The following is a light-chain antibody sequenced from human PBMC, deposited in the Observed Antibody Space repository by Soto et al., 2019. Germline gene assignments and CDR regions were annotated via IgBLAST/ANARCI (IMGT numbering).Light chain of an antibody. V-gene: IGKV3-20*01. CDR1: QSLGRNY. J-gene: IGKJ4*01. CDR2: AAS. Sequence: EIVLTQSPGTLSLSPGERATLSCRASQSLGRNYLAWYQQKPGQAPRLLIHAASSRATGIPDTFSGSGSETDFTLTISRLEPEDFAVYYCQQYAESPLTFGGGTKVEIK. CDR3: QQYAESPLT.